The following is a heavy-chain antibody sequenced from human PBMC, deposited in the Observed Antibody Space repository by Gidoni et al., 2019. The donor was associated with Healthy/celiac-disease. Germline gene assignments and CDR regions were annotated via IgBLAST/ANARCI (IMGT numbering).Heavy chain of an antibody. D-gene: IGHD6-13*01. Sequence: QVQLVQSGAEVQKPGASVEVSCKASGYTFTSYAMHWVRQAPGQRLEWMGWINAGNGNTKYSQKFQGRVTITRDTSASTAYMELSSLRSEDTAVYYCARARIAAADQYNWFDPWGQGTLVTVSS. CDR1: GYTFTSYA. V-gene: IGHV1-3*01. J-gene: IGHJ5*02. CDR3: ARARIAAADQYNWFDP. CDR2: INAGNGNT.